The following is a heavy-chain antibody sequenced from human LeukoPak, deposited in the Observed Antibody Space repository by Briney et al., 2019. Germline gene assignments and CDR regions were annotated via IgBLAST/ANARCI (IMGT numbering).Heavy chain of an antibody. CDR2: IHHSGST. D-gene: IGHD3-3*02. CDR1: GDSVTSYY. J-gene: IGHJ6*02. CDR3: ARDQGSSLGMDV. V-gene: IGHV4-59*02. Sequence: PSETLSLTCTVSGDSVTSYYWSWIRQPPGKGLEWIGYIHHSGSTKDNPSLNSRVSMSVDTAKNQLSLKLTSVTAADTAVYYCARDQGSSLGMDVWGQGTTVTVSS.